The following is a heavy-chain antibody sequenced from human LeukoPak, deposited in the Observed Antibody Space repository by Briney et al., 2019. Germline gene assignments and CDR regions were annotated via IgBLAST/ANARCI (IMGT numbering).Heavy chain of an antibody. D-gene: IGHD2-21*02. Sequence: GGSLRLSCAASGFTFSSYSMNWVRQAPGRGLEWVSYISSSSSTIYYADSVKGRFTISRDNAKKSLYLQMNSLRDEDTAVYYCARDFVTGPWYFDYWGQGTLVTVSS. CDR2: ISSSSSTI. J-gene: IGHJ4*02. V-gene: IGHV3-48*02. CDR3: ARDFVTGPWYFDY. CDR1: GFTFSSYS.